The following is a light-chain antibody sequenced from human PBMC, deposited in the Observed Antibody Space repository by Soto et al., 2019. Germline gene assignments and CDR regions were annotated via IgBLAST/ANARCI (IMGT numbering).Light chain of an antibody. J-gene: IGKJ2*01. CDR1: QSVSSSY. Sequence: EIVLTQSPGTLSLSPGERATLSCRASQSVSSSYLAWYQQKPGQAPRLLIYGASSRATGIPDRFSGSGSGTDFTLTISRLGPEDFAVYYCQQYGSSIYTFGQGTKLEIK. V-gene: IGKV3-20*01. CDR2: GAS. CDR3: QQYGSSIYT.